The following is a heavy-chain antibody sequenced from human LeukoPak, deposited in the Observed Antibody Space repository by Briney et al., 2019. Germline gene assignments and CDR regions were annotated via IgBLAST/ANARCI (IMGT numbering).Heavy chain of an antibody. CDR2: ISGSGDNT. CDR1: GFTFSSHG. CDR3: AKGFMIRGVIYFDY. D-gene: IGHD3-10*01. V-gene: IGHV3-23*01. J-gene: IGHJ4*02. Sequence: GPSLRLSCAASGFTFSSHGTSWVRQAPGKGLEWVSAISGSGDNTCYADSVKGRFTISRDNPKNKLYLQMNSLRAEDTAVYYCAKGFMIRGVIYFDYWGQGTLVTVSS.